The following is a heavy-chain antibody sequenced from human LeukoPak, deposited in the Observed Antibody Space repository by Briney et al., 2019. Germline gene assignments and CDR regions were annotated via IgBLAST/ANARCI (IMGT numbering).Heavy chain of an antibody. V-gene: IGHV4-59*08. CDR1: GGSISSYY. D-gene: IGHD2-2*01. J-gene: IGHJ4*02. Sequence: ETLSLTXTVSGGSISSYYWSWIRQPPGKGLEWIGYIYYSGSTNYNPSLKSRVTISVDTSKNQFSLKLSSVTAADTAVYYCARGPIVVVPEPGTIFDYWGQGTLVTVSS. CDR3: ARGPIVVVPEPGTIFDY. CDR2: IYYSGST.